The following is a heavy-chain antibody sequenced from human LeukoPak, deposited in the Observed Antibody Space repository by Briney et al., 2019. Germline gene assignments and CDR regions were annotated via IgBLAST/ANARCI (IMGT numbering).Heavy chain of an antibody. J-gene: IGHJ3*02. Sequence: GGSLRLFCAASGFTFSNYWMSWVRQAPGKGLEWVANIKQDGSEKYYVDSVKGRFTVSRDNAKNSLYLQVISLRVEDTAVYYCARDLRNHDFWSGGAFDIWGQGTKVTVYS. D-gene: IGHD3-3*01. V-gene: IGHV3-7*01. CDR2: IKQDGSEK. CDR3: ARDLRNHDFWSGGAFDI. CDR1: GFTFSNYW.